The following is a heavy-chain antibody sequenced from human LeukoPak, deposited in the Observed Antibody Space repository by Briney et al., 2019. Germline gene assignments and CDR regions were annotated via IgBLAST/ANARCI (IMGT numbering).Heavy chain of an antibody. CDR1: GYTFTSYF. D-gene: IGHD4-17*01. V-gene: IGHV1-18*04. CDR3: ARDRDYGDYNTQDLFVY. Sequence: ASVKVSCKASGYTFTSYFMHWVRQAPGQGLEWMGWISAYNGNTNYGQKLQGRVTMTTDTSTSTAYMELRSLRSDDTAVYYCARDRDYGDYNTQDLFVYWGQGTLVTVSS. J-gene: IGHJ4*02. CDR2: ISAYNGNT.